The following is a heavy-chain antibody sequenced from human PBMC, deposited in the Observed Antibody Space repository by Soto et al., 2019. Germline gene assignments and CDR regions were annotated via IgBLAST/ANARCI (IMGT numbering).Heavy chain of an antibody. CDR2: IYHSGST. D-gene: IGHD6-19*01. V-gene: IGHV4-30-2*01. CDR1: GGSISSGGYS. J-gene: IGHJ4*02. Sequence: QLQLQESGSGLVKPSQILSLTCAVSGGSISSGGYSWSWIRQPPGKGLEWIGYIYHSGSTYYNPSLKSRVTISVDRFKNQFSLKLSSVTAADTAVYYCARAGGLGTVAVDYWGQGTLVTVSS. CDR3: ARAGGLGTVAVDY.